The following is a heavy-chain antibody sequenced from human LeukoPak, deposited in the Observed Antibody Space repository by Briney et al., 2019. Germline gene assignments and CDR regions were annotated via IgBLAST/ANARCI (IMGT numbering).Heavy chain of an antibody. J-gene: IGHJ4*02. CDR2: ISAYNGNT. V-gene: IGHV1-18*01. CDR1: GYTFTSYG. Sequence: ASVKVSCKASGYTFTSYGISWVRQAPGQGLEWMGWISAYNGNTNYVQKLQGRVTMTTDTSTSTAYMELRSLRSDATAVYYCAVDCSSTSCSLTNSNYWGQGTLVTVSS. CDR3: AVDCSSTSCSLTNSNY. D-gene: IGHD2-2*01.